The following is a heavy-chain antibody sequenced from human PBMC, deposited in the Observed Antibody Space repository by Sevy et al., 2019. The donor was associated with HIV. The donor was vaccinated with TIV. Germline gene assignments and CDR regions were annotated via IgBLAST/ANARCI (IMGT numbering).Heavy chain of an antibody. CDR2: IWYDGSNK. V-gene: IGHV3-33*01. D-gene: IGHD3-3*01. CDR3: AREPGGTIFGVVIPNPLFYYGMDV. J-gene: IGHJ6*02. CDR1: GFTFSSYG. Sequence: GGSLRLSCAASGFTFSSYGMHWVRQAPGKGLEWVAVIWYDGSNKYYADSVKGRFTISRDNSKNTLYLQMNSLGAEDTAVYYCAREPGGTIFGVVIPNPLFYYGMDVWGQGTTVTVSS.